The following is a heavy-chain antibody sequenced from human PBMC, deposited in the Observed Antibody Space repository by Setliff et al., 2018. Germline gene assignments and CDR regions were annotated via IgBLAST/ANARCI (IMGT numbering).Heavy chain of an antibody. Sequence: LKISCKGSGYSFTDYWIGWVRQMPGEGLEWMGIIHPSNSDTVYSPSFQGQVTISADRSTTTAYLQWSSLKASDTAIYYCARNRVALYDAFDIWGQGTMVTVSS. CDR3: ARNRVALYDAFDI. CDR2: IHPSNSDT. V-gene: IGHV5-51*01. CDR1: GYSFTDYW. D-gene: IGHD5-12*01. J-gene: IGHJ3*02.